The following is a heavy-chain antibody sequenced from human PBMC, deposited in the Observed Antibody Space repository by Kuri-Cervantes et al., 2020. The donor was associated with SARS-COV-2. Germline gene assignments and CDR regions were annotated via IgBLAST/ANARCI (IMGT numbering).Heavy chain of an antibody. CDR1: GGSVSSGSYY. D-gene: IGHD2-2*01. CDR2: IYYSGST. V-gene: IGHV4-61*01. CDR3: ARDIVVAGYYYYGMDV. Sequence: SETLSLTCTVSGGSVSSGSYYWSWIRQPPGKGLEWIGYIYYSGSTNYNPSLKSRVTISVDTSKNQFSLKLSSVTAADTAVYYCARDIVVAGYYYYGMDVWGQGTTVTVSS. J-gene: IGHJ6*02.